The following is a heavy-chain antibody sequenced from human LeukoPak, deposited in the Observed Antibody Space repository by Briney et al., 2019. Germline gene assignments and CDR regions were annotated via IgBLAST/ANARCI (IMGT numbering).Heavy chain of an antibody. CDR2: MNPNSGNT. V-gene: IGHV1-8*03. D-gene: IGHD3-10*01. J-gene: IGHJ5*02. CDR1: GYTFTSYD. CDR3: ARAGVELLWFGEFPSWFDP. Sequence: GASVKVSCTASGYTFTSYDINWVRQATGQGLEWMGWMNPNSGNTGYAQKFQGRVTITRNTSISTAYMELSSLRSEDTAVYYCARAGVELLWFGEFPSWFDPWGQGTLVTVSS.